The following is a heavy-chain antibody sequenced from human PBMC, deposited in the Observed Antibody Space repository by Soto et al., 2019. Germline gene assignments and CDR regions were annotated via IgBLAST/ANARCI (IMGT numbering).Heavy chain of an antibody. CDR3: ANYKVVPAAYWFDP. D-gene: IGHD2-2*01. CDR1: GGTFSSYA. V-gene: IGHV1-69*13. Sequence: GASVKVSCKASGGTFSSYAISWVRQAPGQGLEWMGGIIPIFGTANYAQKFQGRVTITADESTSTAYMELSSLRSEDTAVYYCANYKVVPAAYWFDPWGQGALVTVSS. J-gene: IGHJ5*02. CDR2: IIPIFGTA.